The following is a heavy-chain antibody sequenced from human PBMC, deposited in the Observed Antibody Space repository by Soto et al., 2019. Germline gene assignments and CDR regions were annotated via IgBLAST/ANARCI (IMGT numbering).Heavy chain of an antibody. J-gene: IGHJ4*02. V-gene: IGHV3-15*01. Sequence: GGSLRLSCAASGFTFSNAWMSWVRQAPGKGLEWVGRIKSKTDGGTTDYAAPVKGRFTISRDDSKNTLYLQMNSLKTEDTAVYYCTTEDSSGYYLYYFDYWGQGTLVTVSS. D-gene: IGHD3-22*01. CDR3: TTEDSSGYYLYYFDY. CDR1: GFTFSNAW. CDR2: IKSKTDGGTT.